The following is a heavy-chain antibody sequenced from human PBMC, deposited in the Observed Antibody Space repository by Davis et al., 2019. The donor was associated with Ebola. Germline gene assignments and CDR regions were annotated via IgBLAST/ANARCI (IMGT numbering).Heavy chain of an antibody. D-gene: IGHD6-19*01. CDR2: IYPGDSDT. J-gene: IGHJ3*02. Sequence: PGGSLRLSCKGSGYSFTRYWIDWVRQMTGKGLEWMGIIYPGDSDTRYSPSFQGQVTIQADKSISTAYLQWSSLKASDTAMYYCARRAGVKAFNIWGQGTMVTVSS. CDR1: GYSFTRYW. V-gene: IGHV5-51*01. CDR3: ARRAGVKAFNI.